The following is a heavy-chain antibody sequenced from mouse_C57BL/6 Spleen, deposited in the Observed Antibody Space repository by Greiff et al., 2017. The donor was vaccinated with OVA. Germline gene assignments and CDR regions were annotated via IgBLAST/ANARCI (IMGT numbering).Heavy chain of an antibody. V-gene: IGHV5-9-1*02. Sequence: VQLKESGEGLVKPGGSLKLSCAASGFTFSSYAMSWVRQTPEKRLEWVAYISSGGDYIYYADTVKGRFTISRDNARNTLYLQMSSLKSEDTAMYYCTRDDPYYYGSSYDAMDYWGQGTSVTVSS. CDR1: GFTFSSYA. J-gene: IGHJ4*01. D-gene: IGHD1-1*01. CDR2: ISSGGDYI. CDR3: TRDDPYYYGSSYDAMDY.